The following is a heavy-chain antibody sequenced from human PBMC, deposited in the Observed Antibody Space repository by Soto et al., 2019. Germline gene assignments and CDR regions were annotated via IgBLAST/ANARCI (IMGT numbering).Heavy chain of an antibody. J-gene: IGHJ6*03. CDR3: ARHGLVATINHYYYYMDV. D-gene: IGHD5-12*01. CDR1: GGSISSHY. Sequence: SETLSLTCTVSGGSISSHYWSWIRQPPGKGLEWIGYIYYSGSTNYNPSLKSRVTISVDTSKNQFSLKLSSVTAADTAVYYCARHGLVATINHYYYYMDVWGKGTTVTVSS. V-gene: IGHV4-59*08. CDR2: IYYSGST.